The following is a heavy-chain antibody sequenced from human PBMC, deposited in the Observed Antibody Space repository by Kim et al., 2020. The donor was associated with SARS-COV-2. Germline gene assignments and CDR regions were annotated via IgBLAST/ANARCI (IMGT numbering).Heavy chain of an antibody. Sequence: ASVKVSCKASGYTFTSYAMHWVRQAPGQRLEWMGWINAGNGNTKYSQKFQGRVTITRDTSASTAYMELSSLRSEDTAVYYCARYPWEGYCSGGSCPDVGSYGMDGWGQGTTVTVAS. CDR1: GYTFTSYA. V-gene: IGHV1-3*01. CDR2: INAGNGNT. CDR3: ARYPWEGYCSGGSCPDVGSYGMDG. D-gene: IGHD2-15*01. J-gene: IGHJ6*02.